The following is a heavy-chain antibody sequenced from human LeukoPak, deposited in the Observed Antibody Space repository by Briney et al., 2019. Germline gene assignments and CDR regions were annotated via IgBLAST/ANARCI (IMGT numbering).Heavy chain of an antibody. Sequence: KPGGSLRLSCAASGFTFSDYYMSWIRQAPGKGLEWVSYISSSGSTLYYADSVKGRFTISRDNAKNSLYLQMNSLRAEDTAVYYCAREEYDSSGYYSLLYWGQGTLVTVSS. J-gene: IGHJ4*02. CDR2: ISSSGSTL. D-gene: IGHD3-22*01. CDR3: AREEYDSSGYYSLLY. V-gene: IGHV3-11*04. CDR1: GFTFSDYY.